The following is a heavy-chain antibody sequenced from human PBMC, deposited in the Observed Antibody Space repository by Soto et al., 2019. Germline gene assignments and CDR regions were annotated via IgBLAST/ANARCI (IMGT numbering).Heavy chain of an antibody. V-gene: IGHV1-69*10. CDR3: ARVYSGSYYFDY. J-gene: IGHJ4*02. Sequence: ASVKVSCKASGGTFSSYAISWVRQAPGQGLEWMGGIIPILGIANYAQKFQGRVTITADKSTSTAYMELSSLRSEDTALYYCARVYSGSYYFDYWGQGTLVTVSS. CDR1: GGTFSSYA. CDR2: IIPILGIA. D-gene: IGHD1-26*01.